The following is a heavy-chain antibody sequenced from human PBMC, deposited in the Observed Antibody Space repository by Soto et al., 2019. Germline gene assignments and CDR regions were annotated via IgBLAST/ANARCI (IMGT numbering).Heavy chain of an antibody. Sequence: QVQLVESGGGVVQPGRSLRLACAASGFTFSSYAMHWVRQAPGKGLEWVAVISYDGSNKYYADSVKGRFTISRDNSKNTLYLQMNSLRAEDTAVYYCARDSLDGDSIHMMDVWGQGTTVTVSS. D-gene: IGHD5-18*01. CDR3: ARDSLDGDSIHMMDV. CDR1: GFTFSSYA. V-gene: IGHV3-30-3*01. J-gene: IGHJ6*02. CDR2: ISYDGSNK.